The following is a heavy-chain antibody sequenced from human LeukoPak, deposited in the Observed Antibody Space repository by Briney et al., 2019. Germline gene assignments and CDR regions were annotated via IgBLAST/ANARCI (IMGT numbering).Heavy chain of an antibody. Sequence: PSETLSLTCAVYGGSFSGYYWSWIRQPPGKGLEWIGEINHSGSANYNPSLKSRVTISVDTSKNQFSLKLSSVTAADTAVYYCVRGRYDYIWGSYRPYDYWGQGTTVTVSS. V-gene: IGHV4-34*01. J-gene: IGHJ4*03. CDR1: GGSFSGYY. D-gene: IGHD3-16*02. CDR2: INHSGSA. CDR3: VRGRYDYIWGSYRPYDY.